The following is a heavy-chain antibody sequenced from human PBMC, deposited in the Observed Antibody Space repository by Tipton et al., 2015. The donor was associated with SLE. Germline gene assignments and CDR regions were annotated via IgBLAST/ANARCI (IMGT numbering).Heavy chain of an antibody. V-gene: IGHV4-39*07. D-gene: IGHD2-15*01. Sequence: TLSLTCTVSGGSISRSDYYWGWIRQSPGKGLEWIGSIHSGGKALYNPSLKSRVTISIDKSQNQFSLRLNSVTAADTAVYYCARDRQQVVLTYFDPWGQGTLVTVSS. CDR2: IHSGGKA. J-gene: IGHJ5*02. CDR3: ARDRQQVVLTYFDP. CDR1: GGSISRSDYY.